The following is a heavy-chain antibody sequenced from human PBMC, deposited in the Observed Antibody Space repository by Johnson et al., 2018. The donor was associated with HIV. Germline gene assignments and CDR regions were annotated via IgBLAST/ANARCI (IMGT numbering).Heavy chain of an antibody. CDR2: IQSDGTNK. Sequence: QVLLVESGGGVVQPGGSLRLSCAASGFTFSSYGMHWVRQVPGNGLEWVTFIQSDGTNKYYADSVKGRFTISRDNSKNTLYLQMYSLRAEDTAVYYCAKDLSYPKTRAFDIWGQGTMVTVSS. CDR3: AKDLSYPKTRAFDI. J-gene: IGHJ3*02. V-gene: IGHV3-30*02. D-gene: IGHD2/OR15-2a*01. CDR1: GFTFSSYG.